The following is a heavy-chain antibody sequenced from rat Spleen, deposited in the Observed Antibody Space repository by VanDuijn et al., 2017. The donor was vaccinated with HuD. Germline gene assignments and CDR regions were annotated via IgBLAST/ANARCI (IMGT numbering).Heavy chain of an antibody. CDR1: GFTFSDYA. V-gene: IGHV5-17*01. Sequence: EVQLVESGGGLVQPGRSLKFSCAASGFTFSDYAMAWVRQAPKKGLEWVATISYDGSSTFYRDSVKGRFTISRDNAKSTLYLQMDSLRSEDTATYYCAREAGIPFHYFDYWGQGVMVTVSS. J-gene: IGHJ2*01. CDR3: AREAGIPFHYFDY. CDR2: ISYDGSST. D-gene: IGHD1-4*01.